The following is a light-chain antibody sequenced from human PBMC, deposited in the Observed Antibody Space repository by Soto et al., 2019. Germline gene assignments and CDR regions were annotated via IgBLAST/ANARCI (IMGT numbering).Light chain of an antibody. CDR3: QQFGSSPRT. Sequence: VLTQSPGTLSLSPGERATLSCRAGQSVSSTYLAWYQLKPGQAPRLLIYGASSRATGIPDRFSGSGSGTDFTLTISRLEPEDFAVYYCQQFGSSPRTFGQGTKVEI. CDR1: QSVSSTY. J-gene: IGKJ1*01. CDR2: GAS. V-gene: IGKV3-20*01.